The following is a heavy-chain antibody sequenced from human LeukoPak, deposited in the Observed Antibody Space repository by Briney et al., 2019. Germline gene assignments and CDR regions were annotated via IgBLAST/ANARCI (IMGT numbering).Heavy chain of an antibody. Sequence: PGGSLRLSCAASGFTVSSNYMSWVRQAPGKGLEWVSVIYSGGSTYYADSVKGRFTISRDNSKNTLYLQMNSLRAEDTAVYYCAKKFDYDFWSGYYTGDYWGQGTLVTVSS. CDR2: IYSGGST. CDR1: GFTVSSNY. J-gene: IGHJ4*02. D-gene: IGHD3-3*01. V-gene: IGHV3-53*01. CDR3: AKKFDYDFWSGYYTGDY.